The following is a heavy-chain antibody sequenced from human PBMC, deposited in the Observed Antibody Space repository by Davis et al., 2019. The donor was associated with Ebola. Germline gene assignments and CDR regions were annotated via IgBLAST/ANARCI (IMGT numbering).Heavy chain of an antibody. CDR3: TRTPAAGL. V-gene: IGHV3-15*01. J-gene: IGHJ4*02. D-gene: IGHD6-13*01. Sequence: GESLKISCAASGLTFSNAWMSWVRQAPGKGLEWVGRIKSKTDGGTADYAAPVKTRFTISRDDSKNTLYLQMNSLKSEDTAVYYCTRTPAAGLWGQGTLVTVSS. CDR2: IKSKTDGGTA. CDR1: GLTFSNAW.